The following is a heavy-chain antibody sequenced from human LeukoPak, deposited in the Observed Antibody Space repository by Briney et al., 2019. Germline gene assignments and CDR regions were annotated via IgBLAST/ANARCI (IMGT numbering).Heavy chain of an antibody. CDR2: INHSGST. D-gene: IGHD6-19*01. Sequence: LETLSLTCAVYGGSFSGYYWSWIRQPPGKGLEWIGEINHSGSTNYNPSLKSRVTISVDTSKNQFSLKLSSVTAADTAVYYCARAVADMFDYWGQGTLVTVSS. V-gene: IGHV4-34*01. CDR3: ARAVADMFDY. CDR1: GGSFSGYY. J-gene: IGHJ4*02.